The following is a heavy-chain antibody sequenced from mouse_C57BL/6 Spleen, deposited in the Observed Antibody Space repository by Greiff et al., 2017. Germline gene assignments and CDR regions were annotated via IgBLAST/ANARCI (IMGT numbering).Heavy chain of an antibody. J-gene: IGHJ1*03. V-gene: IGHV7-3*01. CDR1: GFTFTDYY. CDR3: ARWDTSYFDV. CDR2: IRNKANGYTT. Sequence: EVKVEESGGGLVQPGGSLSLSCAASGFTFTDYYMSWVRQPPGKALEWLGFIRNKANGYTTEYSASVKGRFTISRDNSQSILYLQMNALRAEDSATYYCARWDTSYFDVWGTGTTVTVSS.